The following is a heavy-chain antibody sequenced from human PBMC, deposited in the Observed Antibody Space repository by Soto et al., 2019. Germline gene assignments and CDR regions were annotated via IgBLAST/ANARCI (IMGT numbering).Heavy chain of an antibody. CDR2: IYYSGRT. CDR3: ARDWNSGYDP. J-gene: IGHJ5*02. Sequence: QVQLQESGPGLVKPSETLSLICTVSGDSINNYYWSWIRQPPGKGLEWIGYIYYSGRTDYNPSLKSRVTIPVDTSKNQFSLKLSSVTAADTAVYYCARDWNSGYDPWGQGTLVTVSS. CDR1: GDSINNYY. V-gene: IGHV4-59*01. D-gene: IGHD5-12*01.